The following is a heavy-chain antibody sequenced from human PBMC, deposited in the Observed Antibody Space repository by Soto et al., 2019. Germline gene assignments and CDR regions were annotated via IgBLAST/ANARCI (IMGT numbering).Heavy chain of an antibody. Sequence: QVQLQESGPGLVKPSETLSLTCTVSGGSISSYYWSWIRQPPGKGLEWIGYIYYSGSTNYNPSLKSRVTISVDTSKNQFSLKRSSVTAADTAVYYCARVPAMYSSGLYFDYWGQGTLVTVSS. V-gene: IGHV4-59*01. CDR2: IYYSGST. D-gene: IGHD6-19*01. CDR1: GGSISSYY. CDR3: ARVPAMYSSGLYFDY. J-gene: IGHJ4*02.